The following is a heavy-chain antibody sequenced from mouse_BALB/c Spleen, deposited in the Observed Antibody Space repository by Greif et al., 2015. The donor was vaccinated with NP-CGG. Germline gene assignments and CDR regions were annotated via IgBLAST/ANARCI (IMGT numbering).Heavy chain of an antibody. Sequence: QVQLQQSGAELVKPGASVKLSCKASGYTFTSYWMHWVKQRPGQGLEWIGEINPSNGRTNYNEKFKSKATLTVDKSSSTAYMQLSSLTSEDSAVYYCARNDGYAMDYWGQGTSVTVSS. D-gene: IGHD2-12*01. CDR2: INPSNGRT. CDR1: GYTFTSYW. V-gene: IGHV1S81*02. J-gene: IGHJ4*01. CDR3: ARNDGYAMDY.